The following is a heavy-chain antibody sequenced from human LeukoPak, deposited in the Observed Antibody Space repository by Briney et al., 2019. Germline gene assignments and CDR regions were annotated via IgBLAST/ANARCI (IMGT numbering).Heavy chain of an antibody. D-gene: IGHD1-26*01. Sequence: GGSLRLSCAASGFTFSSYAMTWVRQAPGKGLEWVSSISGSGGSTYNADSGRGRFTISRDNSKNTLYLEVNSLRAEDTAVYYCAKASGSVGTNKAFDYWGQGTLVTVSS. CDR2: ISGSGGST. CDR1: GFTFSSYA. V-gene: IGHV3-23*01. CDR3: AKASGSVGTNKAFDY. J-gene: IGHJ4*02.